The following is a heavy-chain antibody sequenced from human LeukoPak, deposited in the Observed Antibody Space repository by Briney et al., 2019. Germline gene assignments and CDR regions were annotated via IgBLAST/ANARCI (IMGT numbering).Heavy chain of an antibody. CDR1: GYSISNGYY. J-gene: IGHJ4*02. V-gene: IGHV4-38-2*02. D-gene: IGHD6-19*01. Sequence: ETLSLTCTVSGYSISNGYYWGWIRQPPGKGLEWVGSIYHRGSTYYNPSLKSRVTISVDKSKNQFSLKLSSVTAADTAVYYCATPQGAVAGDDYWGQGTLVTVSS. CDR3: ATPQGAVAGDDY. CDR2: IYHRGST.